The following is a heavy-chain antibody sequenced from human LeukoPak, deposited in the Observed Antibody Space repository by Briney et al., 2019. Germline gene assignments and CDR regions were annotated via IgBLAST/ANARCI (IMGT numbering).Heavy chain of an antibody. V-gene: IGHV3-7*01. J-gene: IGHJ4*02. CDR3: ASLDY. CDR1: GFIFSSSW. CDR2: IKQDGSEK. Sequence: PGGSLRLSCAASGFIFSSSWMNWVRQAPGKGLEWVANIKQDGSEKYYVDSVKGRFTISRDNAKNSLYLQMNTLRAEDTAVYYCASLDYWGQGTLVTVSS.